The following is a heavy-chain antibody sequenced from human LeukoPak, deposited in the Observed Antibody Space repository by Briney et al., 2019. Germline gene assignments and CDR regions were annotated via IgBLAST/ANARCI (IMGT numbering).Heavy chain of an antibody. V-gene: IGHV3-48*02. CDR1: GFTFSSYS. Sequence: PGGSLRLSCVASGFTFSSYSMNWVRQAPGKGLEWVSYISRSSSTMYYADFVKGRFTISRDNAKNSLYLQMNSLRDEDTAVYYCARDHCRYSYEGSGECAYWYFDLWGRGTLVTVSS. D-gene: IGHD3-22*01. J-gene: IGHJ2*01. CDR3: ARDHCRYSYEGSGECAYWYFDL. CDR2: ISRSSSTM.